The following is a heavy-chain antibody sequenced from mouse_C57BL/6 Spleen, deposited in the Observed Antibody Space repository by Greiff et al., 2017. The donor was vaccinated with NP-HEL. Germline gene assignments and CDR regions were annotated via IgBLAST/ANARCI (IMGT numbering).Heavy chain of an antibody. V-gene: IGHV2-5*01. Sequence: QVQLQQSGPGLVQPSQSLSITCTVSGFSLTSSGVHWVRQSPGKGLEWLGVLWRGGSTDYNAAFMSRLSITKDNSKSQVFFKMNSLQADDTAIYYCAIITTVVAYYAMDYWGQGTSVTVSS. CDR2: LWRGGST. D-gene: IGHD1-1*01. J-gene: IGHJ4*01. CDR1: GFSLTSSG. CDR3: AIITTVVAYYAMDY.